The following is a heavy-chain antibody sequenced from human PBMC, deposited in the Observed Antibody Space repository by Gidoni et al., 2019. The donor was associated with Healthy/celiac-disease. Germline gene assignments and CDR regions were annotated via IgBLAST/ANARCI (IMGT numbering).Heavy chain of an antibody. V-gene: IGHV4-39*01. J-gene: IGHJ4*02. CDR1: GGSISSSSYY. CDR2: IYYSGST. CDR3: ARRTTSGSWEKNKGYFDY. Sequence: QLQLQESGPGLVKPSETLSLTCTVSGGSISSSSYYWGWIRQPPGKGLEWIGSIYYSGSTYYNPSLKSRVTISVDTSKNQFSLKLSSVTAADTAVYYCARRTTSGSWEKNKGYFDYWGQGTLVTVSS. D-gene: IGHD1-26*01.